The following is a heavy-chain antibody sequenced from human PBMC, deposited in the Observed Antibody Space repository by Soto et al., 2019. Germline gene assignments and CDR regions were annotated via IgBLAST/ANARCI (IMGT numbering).Heavy chain of an antibody. V-gene: IGHV3-21*01. CDR2: INGSSSYI. D-gene: IGHD2-2*01. CDR3: ARDGAYCSGTGCRDYYHYMDV. Sequence: EVQLVESGGGLVKPGGSLRLSCAASGFSFTDYSMNWVRQAPGKGLEWVSSINGSSSYIYYADSLKGRFTVSRDNAERSRYLQMNSLGAEDTAVYYCARDGAYCSGTGCRDYYHYMDVWGKGTTVTVSS. CDR1: GFSFTDYS. J-gene: IGHJ6*03.